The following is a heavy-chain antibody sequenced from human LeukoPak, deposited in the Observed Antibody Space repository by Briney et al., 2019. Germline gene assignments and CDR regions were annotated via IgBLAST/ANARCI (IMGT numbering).Heavy chain of an antibody. CDR1: GFTFSYSW. J-gene: IGHJ4*02. CDR2: IKSKASGGTT. Sequence: PGGSLRLSCAASGFTFSYSWMSWVRQAPGKGLEWLARIKSKASGGTTDYAASVKGRFTISRDDSKNTLYLQMNSLETEDTAVFYCTTYNRGHFDDWGQGTLVTVSS. V-gene: IGHV3-15*01. CDR3: TTYNRGHFDD. D-gene: IGHD5-24*01.